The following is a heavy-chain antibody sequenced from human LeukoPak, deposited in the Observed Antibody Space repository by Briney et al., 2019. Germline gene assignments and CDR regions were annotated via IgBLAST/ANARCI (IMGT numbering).Heavy chain of an antibody. CDR2: IIPILGIA. D-gene: IGHD3-22*01. CDR1: GGTFSSYA. Sequence: ASVKVSCKASGGTFSSYAISWVRQAPGQGLEWMGRIIPILGIANYAQKFQGRVTITADKSTSTAYMELSSLRSEDTAVYYCARYRDYYDSSGYYYTWGQGTLVTVSS. V-gene: IGHV1-69*04. CDR3: ARYRDYYDSSGYYYT. J-gene: IGHJ5*02.